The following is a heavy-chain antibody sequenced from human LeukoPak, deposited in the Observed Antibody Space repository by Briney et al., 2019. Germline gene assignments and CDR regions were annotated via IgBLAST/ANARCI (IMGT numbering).Heavy chain of an antibody. D-gene: IGHD5-24*01. J-gene: IGHJ4*02. V-gene: IGHV3-23*01. CDR2: ISGSGGDT. CDR1: GFTFSNYA. CDR3: AKDRSDTCERCHGDFDY. Sequence: GGSLRLSCAASGFTFSNYAMSWVRQAPGKGLEWVSGISGSGGDTYYADSVKGRFTISRDNSKNTLYLQMNSLRAEDTAVYYSAKDRSDTCERCHGDFDYWGQGTLVTVSS.